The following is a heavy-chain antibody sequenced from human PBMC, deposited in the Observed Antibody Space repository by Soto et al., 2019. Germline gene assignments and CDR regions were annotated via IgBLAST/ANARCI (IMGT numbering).Heavy chain of an antibody. V-gene: IGHV3-23*01. CDR2: ISGSGGST. CDR1: GFTFSTYA. CDR3: AKDPQLRYFDWLLPDYYYGMAV. J-gene: IGHJ6*02. D-gene: IGHD3-9*01. Sequence: GGSLRLSCAASGFTFSTYAMILVRQAPGKGLEWVSAISGSGGSTYYADSVKGRFTISRDNSKNTLYPQMNSLRAEDTAVYYCAKDPQLRYFDWLLPDYYYGMAVWGQGTTVTVSS.